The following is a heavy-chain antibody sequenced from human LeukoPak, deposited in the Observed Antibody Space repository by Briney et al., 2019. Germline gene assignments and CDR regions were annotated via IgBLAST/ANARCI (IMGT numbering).Heavy chain of an antibody. CDR3: ARVQRGIAVALDY. CDR2: ISTTGSSI. CDR1: GFTFSSYA. D-gene: IGHD6-19*01. V-gene: IGHV3-48*03. J-gene: IGHJ4*02. Sequence: GGSLRLSCAASGFTFSSYAMHWVRQVPGKGLEWVSYISTTGSSIYYADSVKGRFTISRDNVKNLLYLQMNSLRAEDTAVYYCARVQRGIAVALDYWDQGTLATVSS.